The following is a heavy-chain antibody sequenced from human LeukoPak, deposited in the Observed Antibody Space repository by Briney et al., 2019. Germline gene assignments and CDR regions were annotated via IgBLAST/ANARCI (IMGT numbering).Heavy chain of an antibody. V-gene: IGHV4-39*01. J-gene: IGHJ3*02. Sequence: PSETLSLTCTVSGGSISSSSYYWGWIRQPPGKGLEWIGSIYYSGSTYYNPSLKSRVTISVDTSKNQFSLKLSSVTAADTAVYYCARQRSYYDFWSGYLDDFDIWGQGTMVTVSS. CDR3: ARQRSYYDFWSGYLDDFDI. CDR2: IYYSGST. D-gene: IGHD3-3*01. CDR1: GGSISSSSYY.